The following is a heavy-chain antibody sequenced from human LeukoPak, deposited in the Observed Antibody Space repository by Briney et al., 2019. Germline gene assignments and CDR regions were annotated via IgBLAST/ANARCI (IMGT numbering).Heavy chain of an antibody. V-gene: IGHV3-23*01. CDR1: GFTFNNYV. Sequence: GGSLRLSCAASGFTFNNYVMTWVRQARGKGLEWVSAISGSGGSTYYADSVKGRFTISRDNSKNTLYLQMNSLRAEDTAVYYCAKVLRYFDWQPYYYYGMDVWGQGTTVTVSS. J-gene: IGHJ6*02. D-gene: IGHD3-9*01. CDR2: ISGSGGST. CDR3: AKVLRYFDWQPYYYYGMDV.